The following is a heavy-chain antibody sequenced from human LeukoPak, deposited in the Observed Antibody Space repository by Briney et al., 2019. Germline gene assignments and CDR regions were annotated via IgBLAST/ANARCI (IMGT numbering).Heavy chain of an antibody. V-gene: IGHV1-2*02. CDR1: GYTFTSYY. Sequence: ASVKVSCKASGYTFTSYYMHWVRQAPGQGLEWMGWINPNNGDTNYAQKFQGRVTLTRDTSISTAYMEVSRLKSDDTAVYYCARDGGSSAYYYYYSMDVWGKGTTVTISS. J-gene: IGHJ6*03. D-gene: IGHD6-13*01. CDR3: ARDGGSSAYYYYYSMDV. CDR2: INPNNGDT.